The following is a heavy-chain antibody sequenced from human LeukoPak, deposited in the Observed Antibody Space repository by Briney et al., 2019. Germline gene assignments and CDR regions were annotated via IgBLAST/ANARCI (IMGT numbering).Heavy chain of an antibody. CDR2: IYSGGST. D-gene: IGHD1-26*01. V-gene: IGHV3-53*01. CDR3: ARVRVGAHWFDP. CDR1: GFTVSSNY. Sequence: GGSLRLSCAASGFTVSSNYMSWVRQAPGKGLEWVSVIYSGGSTYYADSVKGRFTISRDNSKNTLYLQMNSLRAEDTAVYYCARVRVGAHWFDPWGQGTLVTVSS. J-gene: IGHJ5*02.